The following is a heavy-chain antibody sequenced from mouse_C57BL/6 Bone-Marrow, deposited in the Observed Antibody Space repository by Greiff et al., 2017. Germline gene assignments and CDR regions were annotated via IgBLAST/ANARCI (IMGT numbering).Heavy chain of an antibody. CDR1: GYTFTSYW. CDR2: IYPSDSET. J-gene: IGHJ4*01. V-gene: IGHV1-61*01. Sequence: VQLQQPGAELVRPGSSVKLSCKASGYTFTSYWMDWVKQRPGQGLEWIGNIYPSDSETHYNQKFKDKATLTVDKSSSTAYMQLSSLTSEDSAVYYCARAPATVVAPMDYWGQGTSVTVSS. CDR3: ARAPATVVAPMDY. D-gene: IGHD1-1*01.